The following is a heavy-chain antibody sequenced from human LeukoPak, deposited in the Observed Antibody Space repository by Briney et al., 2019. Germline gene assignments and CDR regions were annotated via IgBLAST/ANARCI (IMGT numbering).Heavy chain of an antibody. V-gene: IGHV4-39*07. CDR3: ARDRVGDGNTVARWFDP. Sequence: SETLSLTCTVSGGSISSSSYYWGWIRQPPGKGLEWIGSIYYSGSTYYNPSLKSRVTISVDTSKNQFSLKLSSVTAADTAVYYCARDRVGDGNTVARWFDPWGQGTLVTVSS. CDR1: GGSISSSSYY. CDR2: IYYSGST. D-gene: IGHD5-24*01. J-gene: IGHJ5*02.